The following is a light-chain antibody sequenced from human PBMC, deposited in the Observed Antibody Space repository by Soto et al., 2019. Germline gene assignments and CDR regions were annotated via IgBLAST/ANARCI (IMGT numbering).Light chain of an antibody. J-gene: IGKJ1*01. CDR1: QDIKNY. V-gene: IGKV1-39*01. CDR3: QQGFSLPWT. Sequence: DIQVTQSPSSLSASVGDRVTITCRASQDIKNYLNWYQRKPGTAPRLLIYAASILHSGVPSTFSASGSGTDFALNISSLQADDFGTYYSQQGFSLPWTFGQGTKVDIK. CDR2: AAS.